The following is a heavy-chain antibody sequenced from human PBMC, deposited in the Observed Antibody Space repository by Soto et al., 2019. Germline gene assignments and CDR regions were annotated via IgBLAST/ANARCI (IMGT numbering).Heavy chain of an antibody. D-gene: IGHD1-1*01. CDR2: IIPILGIA. Sequence: QVQLVQSGAEVKKPGSSVKVSCKASGGTFSSYTISWVRQAPGQGLEWMGRIIPILGIANYAQKFQGRVTSTADKSTSTAYMELSSLRSEDTAVYYGARAVEVSGERFDYWGQGTLVTVSS. V-gene: IGHV1-69*02. CDR1: GGTFSSYT. J-gene: IGHJ4*02. CDR3: ARAVEVSGERFDY.